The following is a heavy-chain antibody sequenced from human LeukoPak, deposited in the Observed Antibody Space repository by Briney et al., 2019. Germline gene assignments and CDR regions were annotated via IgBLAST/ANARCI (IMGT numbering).Heavy chain of an antibody. CDR1: GGSISSSSYY. V-gene: IGHV4-39*01. CDR2: IYYSGST. D-gene: IGHD3-16*02. J-gene: IGHJ6*03. CDR3: ARTYYDYVWGSYRYYYYMDV. Sequence: SETLSLTCTVSGGSISSSSYYWGWIRQPPGKGLEWIGSIYYSGSTYYNPSLKSRVTISVDTSKNQFSLKLSSVTAADTAVYYCARTYYDYVWGSYRYYYYMDVWGKGTTVTISS.